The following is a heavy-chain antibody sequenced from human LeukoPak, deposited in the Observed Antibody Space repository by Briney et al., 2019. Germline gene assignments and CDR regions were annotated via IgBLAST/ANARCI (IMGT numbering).Heavy chain of an antibody. Sequence: ASVKVSCKASGYTFTSYDINWVRQATGQGLEWMGWMNPNSGNTGYAQKFQGRVTITRNTSISTAYMELSSLRSEDTAVYYCARGGVYSSGWYVSDYYYYMDVWGKGTTVTVSS. D-gene: IGHD6-19*01. CDR1: GYTFTSYD. J-gene: IGHJ6*03. CDR3: ARGGVYSSGWYVSDYYYYMDV. V-gene: IGHV1-8*03. CDR2: MNPNSGNT.